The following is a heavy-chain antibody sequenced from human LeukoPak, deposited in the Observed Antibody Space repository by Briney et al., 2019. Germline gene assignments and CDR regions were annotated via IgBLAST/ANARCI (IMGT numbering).Heavy chain of an antibody. V-gene: IGHV3-53*01. J-gene: IGHJ6*03. Sequence: GGSLRLSCAASGFTVSSNYMSWVRQAPGKGLEWVSVIYSGGSTYYADSVKGRFTISRDNAKNSLYLQMNSLRAEDSAVYYCARDVYCSSSSCYTNYYYYMDVWGKGTTVTVSS. CDR1: GFTVSSNY. D-gene: IGHD2-2*02. CDR3: ARDVYCSSSSCYTNYYYYMDV. CDR2: IYSGGST.